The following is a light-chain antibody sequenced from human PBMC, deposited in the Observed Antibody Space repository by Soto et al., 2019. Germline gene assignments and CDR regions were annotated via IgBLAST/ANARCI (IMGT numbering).Light chain of an antibody. CDR1: QSVRNNY. V-gene: IGKV3-20*01. Sequence: EVGLTQCPGNQSFSQGERATLSCRASQSVRNNYLAWYQQRPGQAPRLLIYAASSRATGIPDRFSGSGSGTDFTLTISRLEPEDFAVYYCQQYGTSPRTFGQGTKV. J-gene: IGKJ1*01. CDR3: QQYGTSPRT. CDR2: AAS.